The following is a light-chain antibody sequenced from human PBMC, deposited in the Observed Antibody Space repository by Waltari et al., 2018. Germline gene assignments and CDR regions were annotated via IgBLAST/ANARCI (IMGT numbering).Light chain of an antibody. CDR1: QRISSY. Sequence: DIQMTQSPSSLSASVGDRVTITFRASQRISSYLNWYQPKPGKAPTLLIYAASSVQSWSPSRFRGSGSWTDFTLTISSLQPEDFGTDDCQQSYSTPPTFGQGTKVEIK. CDR2: AAS. CDR3: QQSYSTPPT. V-gene: IGKV1-39*01. J-gene: IGKJ1*01.